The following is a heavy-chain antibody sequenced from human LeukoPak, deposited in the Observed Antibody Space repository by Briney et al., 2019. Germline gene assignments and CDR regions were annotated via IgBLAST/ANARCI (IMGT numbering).Heavy chain of an antibody. CDR1: GYTFTGYY. V-gene: IGHV1-2*06. D-gene: IGHD2-2*01. CDR3: ARGGRYCSSTSCYGVDY. CDR2: INPNSGGA. J-gene: IGHJ4*02. Sequence: GASVKVSCKASGYTFTGYYMHWVRQAPGQGLEWMGRINPNSGGANYAQKFQGRVTMTRDTSISTAYMELSRLRSDDTAVYYCARGGRYCSSTSCYGVDYWGQGTLVTVSS.